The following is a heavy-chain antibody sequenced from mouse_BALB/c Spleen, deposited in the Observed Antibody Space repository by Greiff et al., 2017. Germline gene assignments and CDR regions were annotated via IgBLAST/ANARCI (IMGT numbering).Heavy chain of an antibody. D-gene: IGHD2-14*01. CDR1: GYTFTSYT. Sequence: QVQLQQSAAELARPGASVKMSCKASGYTFTSYTMHWVKQRPGQGLEWIGYINPSSGYTEYNQKFKDKTTLTADKSSSTAYMQLSSLTSEDSAVYYCARSRYDGDYYAMDYWGQGTSVTVSS. J-gene: IGHJ4*01. CDR3: ARSRYDGDYYAMDY. V-gene: IGHV1-4*02. CDR2: INPSSGYT.